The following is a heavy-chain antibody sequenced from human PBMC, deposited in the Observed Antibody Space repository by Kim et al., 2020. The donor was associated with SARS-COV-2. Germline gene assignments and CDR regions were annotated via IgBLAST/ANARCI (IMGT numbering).Heavy chain of an antibody. CDR1: GQSLTESP. CDR2: FDPEDGET. J-gene: IGHJ5*02. V-gene: IGHV1-24*01. CDR3: STDSCQWFGECPFNL. Sequence: ASVKVSCKVSGQSLTESPMHWVRQAPGKGLEWMGGFDPEDGETIYAQKFRGRVTLSEDTSTDTAYMEMSSLRSDDTAVYFCSTDSCQWFGECPFNLWGQGTVVTVSS. D-gene: IGHD3-10*01.